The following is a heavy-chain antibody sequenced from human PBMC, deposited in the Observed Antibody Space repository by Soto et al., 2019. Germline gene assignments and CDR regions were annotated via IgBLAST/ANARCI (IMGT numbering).Heavy chain of an antibody. V-gene: IGHV1-69*01. Sequence: QVQLVQSGAEVKKPGSSVKVSCKASGGTFSSYAISWVRQAPGQGLEWMGGIIPIFGAATYALKFQDRVTITADESTRTAYMELSSLRSEDTALYYCARAFASNKYWFDPWGQGTLVTVSS. CDR3: ARAFASNKYWFDP. J-gene: IGHJ5*02. CDR1: GGTFSSYA. D-gene: IGHD3-16*01. CDR2: IIPIFGAA.